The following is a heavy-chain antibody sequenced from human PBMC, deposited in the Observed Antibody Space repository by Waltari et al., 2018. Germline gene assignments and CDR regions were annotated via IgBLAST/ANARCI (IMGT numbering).Heavy chain of an antibody. V-gene: IGHV4-59*02. Sequence: QVQLQESGPGLVRPSETLSLTCTVSGASVSDYYLNWIRLPPGKGLEWIGTIYDCGATYYNPSLKSRLTMLMDTSKNQFSLILESVTAADRGLYYCTRGLFGRSWTPYYWGQGTLVTVSS. J-gene: IGHJ4*02. D-gene: IGHD3-10*01. CDR2: IYDCGAT. CDR1: GASVSDYY. CDR3: TRGLFGRSWTPYY.